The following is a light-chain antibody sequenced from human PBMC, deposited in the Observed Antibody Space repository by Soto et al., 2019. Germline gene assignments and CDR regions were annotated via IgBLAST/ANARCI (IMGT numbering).Light chain of an antibody. V-gene: IGKV3-20*01. Sequence: EFVLTQSPGKLSLSPGERATLSCRASQSISSSFLAWYQQKPGQAPRLLIYGASSRGTGIPDRFSGSGSGTDFTLTICRLEPVDFAVYYCQQYGSSPPLTFGGGTKVEIK. CDR3: QQYGSSPPLT. J-gene: IGKJ4*01. CDR2: GAS. CDR1: QSISSSF.